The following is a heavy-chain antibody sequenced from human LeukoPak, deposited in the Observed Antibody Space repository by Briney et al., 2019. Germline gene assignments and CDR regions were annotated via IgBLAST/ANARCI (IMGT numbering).Heavy chain of an antibody. CDR2: FYHGGST. Sequence: SETLSLTCTVSGYSISTGYYWDWIRQPPGKGLEWIGTFYHGGSTYYNPSLKSRVTISVDTSKNQFSLKLSSVTAADTAVYYCARGGDIVVVIAAGWFDPWGRGTLVTVSS. V-gene: IGHV4-38-2*02. D-gene: IGHD2-15*01. CDR3: ARGGDIVVVIAAGWFDP. CDR1: GYSISTGYY. J-gene: IGHJ5*02.